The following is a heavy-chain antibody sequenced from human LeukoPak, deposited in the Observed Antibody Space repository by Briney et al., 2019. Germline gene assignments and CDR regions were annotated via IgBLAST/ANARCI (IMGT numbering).Heavy chain of an antibody. CDR2: ISYDGSNK. J-gene: IGHJ6*02. V-gene: IGHV3-30-3*01. CDR3: ARDSVAVAGTGLYYYYGMDV. Sequence: GGSLRLSCAASGFTFSSYAMHWVRQAPGKGLEWVAVISYDGSNKYYADSVKGRFTISRDNSKNTLYLQMNSLRAEDTAVYYCARDSVAVAGTGLYYYYGMDVWGQGTTVTVSS. D-gene: IGHD6-19*01. CDR1: GFTFSSYA.